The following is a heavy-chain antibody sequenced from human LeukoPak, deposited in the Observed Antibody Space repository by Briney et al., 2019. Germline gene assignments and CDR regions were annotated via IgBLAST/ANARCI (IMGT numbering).Heavy chain of an antibody. D-gene: IGHD3-3*01. V-gene: IGHV3-9*01. CDR1: GFTFDDYA. Sequence: RPGGSLRLSCAASGFTFDDYAMHWVRHAPGKGLEWVSGISWNSGSIGYADSVKGRFTISRDNAKNSLYLQMNSLRAEDTALYYCARGNTIFGVAGAFDIWGQGTMVTVSS. CDR3: ARGNTIFGVAGAFDI. J-gene: IGHJ3*02. CDR2: ISWNSGSI.